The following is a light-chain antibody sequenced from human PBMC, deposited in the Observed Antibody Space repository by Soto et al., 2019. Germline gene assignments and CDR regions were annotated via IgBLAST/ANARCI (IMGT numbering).Light chain of an antibody. Sequence: DIQLTQSPSSLSASLGDRVTITCRASQTTSIYLNWYQQKPGKAPRLLIYASSSLQSGVPSRFSGSGSGTDFPLTISSLQPADFANYYCQQSYDPPPTFGQGTKVESK. CDR3: QQSYDPPPT. V-gene: IGKV1-39*01. CDR1: QTTSIY. CDR2: ASS. J-gene: IGKJ1*01.